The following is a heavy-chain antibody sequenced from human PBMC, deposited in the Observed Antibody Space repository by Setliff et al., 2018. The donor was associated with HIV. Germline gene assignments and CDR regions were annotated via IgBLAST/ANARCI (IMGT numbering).Heavy chain of an antibody. Sequence: GGSLRLSCAASGFTFDDYAMHWVRQAPGKGLEWVSGITWNSGSIAYADSVKGRFTISRDNTKNSLHLQMNSLRTDDTALYYCARGQTSVTLQFDHWGQGTLVTVSS. CDR3: ARGQTSVTLQFDH. CDR1: GFTFDDYA. V-gene: IGHV3-9*01. J-gene: IGHJ4*02. D-gene: IGHD4-17*01. CDR2: ITWNSGSI.